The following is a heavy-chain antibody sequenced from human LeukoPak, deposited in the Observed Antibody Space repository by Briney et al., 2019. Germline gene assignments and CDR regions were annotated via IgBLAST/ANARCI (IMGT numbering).Heavy chain of an antibody. J-gene: IGHJ4*02. V-gene: IGHV4-34*01. CDR3: ARMRYYDSSGYPRPFDY. CDR2: INHRGTT. D-gene: IGHD3-22*01. CDR1: GGSFSGYY. Sequence: SETLSLTCAVYGGSFSGYYWSWIRQPPGKGLEWIGEINHRGTTKYNPSLNSRVTISVDTSKNQFSLKLSSVTAADTAVYYCARMRYYDSSGYPRPFDYWGQGTLVTVSS.